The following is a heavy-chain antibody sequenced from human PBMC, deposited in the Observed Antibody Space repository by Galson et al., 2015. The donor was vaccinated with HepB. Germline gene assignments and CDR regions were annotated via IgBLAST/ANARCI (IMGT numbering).Heavy chain of an antibody. J-gene: IGHJ5*02. D-gene: IGHD2-2*01. CDR2: INPNSGGT. CDR1: GYTFTGYY. Sequence: SVKVSCKASGYTFTGYYMHWVRQAPGQGLEWMGRINPNSGGTNYAQKFQGRVTMTRDTSISTAYMELSRLRSDDTAVYYCARAVVPYNWFDPWGQGTLVTVSS. CDR3: ARAVVPYNWFDP. V-gene: IGHV1-2*06.